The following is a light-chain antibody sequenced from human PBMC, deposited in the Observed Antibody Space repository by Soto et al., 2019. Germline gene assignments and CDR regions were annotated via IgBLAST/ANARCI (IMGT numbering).Light chain of an antibody. Sequence: EIVMTQSPATLSVSPGERATLSSRASQSVSSNLAWYQQRPGQAPRLLIYGASTRATGIPARFSGSGFGTEFTLTINSLQSEDFTVYYCQQYNNWPPLTFGGGTKVEIK. V-gene: IGKV3-15*01. J-gene: IGKJ4*01. CDR3: QQYNNWPPLT. CDR2: GAS. CDR1: QSVSSN.